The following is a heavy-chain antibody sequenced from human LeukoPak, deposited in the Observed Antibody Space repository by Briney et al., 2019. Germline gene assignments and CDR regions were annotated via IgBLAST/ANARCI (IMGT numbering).Heavy chain of an antibody. CDR2: IKPNSGGT. Sequence: GASVKVSCKASGYTFTGYYMHWVRQAPLQGLEWMGWIKPNSGGTNYAQKFQGRVTMTRDTSISTAYMDLSRLRSDDTAVYYCARELYDTLTGYYNGLDYWGQGTLVTVSS. CDR3: ARELYDTLTGYYNGLDY. J-gene: IGHJ4*02. V-gene: IGHV1-2*02. D-gene: IGHD3-9*01. CDR1: GYTFTGYY.